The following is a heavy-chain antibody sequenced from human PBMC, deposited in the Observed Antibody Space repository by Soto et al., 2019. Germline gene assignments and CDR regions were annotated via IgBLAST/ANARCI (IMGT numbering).Heavy chain of an antibody. V-gene: IGHV3-74*01. CDR2: INSDGSTT. CDR1: GFTFSGYW. J-gene: IGHJ4*02. CDR3: ASAKIGDYFQVD. D-gene: IGHD4-17*01. Sequence: EVQLVESGGGLVQPGGSLRLSCAVSGFTFSGYWMHWVRQAPGKGLVWVSRINSDGSTTSYADSVKGRFTISRDNAKNTLYLRMDSLRAEDTAGYFCASAKIGDYFQVDWGQGTLVTVSS.